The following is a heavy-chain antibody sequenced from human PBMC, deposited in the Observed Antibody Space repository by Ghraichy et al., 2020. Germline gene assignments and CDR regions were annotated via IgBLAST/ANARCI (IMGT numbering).Heavy chain of an antibody. J-gene: IGHJ4*02. CDR3: ARTMTPALDY. CDR1: GFTFSDHY. Sequence: GGSLRLSCAASGFTFSDHYMDWVRQAPGKGLEWVGRTRNKANSYTTEYAASVKGRFTISRYDSKNSLYLQMNSLKTGDTAVYYCARTMTPALDYWGQGTLVTVSS. D-gene: IGHD4-17*01. V-gene: IGHV3-72*01. CDR2: TRNKANSYTT.